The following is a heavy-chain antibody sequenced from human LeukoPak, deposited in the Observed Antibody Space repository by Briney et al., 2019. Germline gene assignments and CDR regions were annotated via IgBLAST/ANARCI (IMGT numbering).Heavy chain of an antibody. D-gene: IGHD3-9*01. CDR2: INHSGST. J-gene: IGHJ4*02. Sequence: PSETLSLTCAVYGGSFSGYYWSWIRQPPGKGLEWIGEINHSGSTNYNPSLKSRVTISVDTSKNQFSLKLSSVTAADTAVYYCARVGYDILTGYYPGYFDYWGQGTLVTVSS. V-gene: IGHV4-34*01. CDR1: GGSFSGYY. CDR3: ARVGYDILTGYYPGYFDY.